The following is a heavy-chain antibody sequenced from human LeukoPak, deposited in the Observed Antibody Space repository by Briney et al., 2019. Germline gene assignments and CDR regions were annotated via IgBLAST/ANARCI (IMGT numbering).Heavy chain of an antibody. V-gene: IGHV3-30*18. D-gene: IGHD3-22*01. CDR3: AKDSYYYDSSGYYPYYYYYYMDV. CDR1: GFTFSSYG. CDR2: ISYDGSNK. J-gene: IGHJ6*03. Sequence: GGSLRLSCAASGFTFSSYGMHWVRQAPGKGLEWVAVISYDGSNKYYADSVKGRFTISRDNSKNTLYLQMNSLRAEDTAVYYCAKDSYYYDSSGYYPYYYYYYMDVWGKGTTVTVSS.